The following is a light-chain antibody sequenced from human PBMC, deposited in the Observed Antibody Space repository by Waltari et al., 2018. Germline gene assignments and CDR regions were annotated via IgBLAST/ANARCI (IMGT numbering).Light chain of an antibody. CDR3: SSYAGSNTGL. Sequence: QAALTQPPSMSGSPGQSVTMSCTGTTRAIGSYDHIPWYQQHPGKAPKLMIYAVSQRPSGVSDRFSGSKSGNTASLTISGLQVEDEADYYCSSYAGSNTGLFGGGTRLTVL. J-gene: IGLJ2*01. CDR1: TRAIGSYDH. V-gene: IGLV2-11*01. CDR2: AVS.